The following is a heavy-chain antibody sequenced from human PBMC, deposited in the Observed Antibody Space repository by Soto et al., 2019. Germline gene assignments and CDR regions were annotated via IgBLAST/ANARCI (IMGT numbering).Heavy chain of an antibody. Sequence: SETLSLTCTVSGGSLSSYYWSWIRQPPGKGLEWIGYIYYSGSTNYNPSLKSRVTISVDTSKNQFSLKLSSVTAADTSVYYCARRWGRTFDYWGQGTLVTVSS. CDR2: IYYSGST. D-gene: IGHD7-27*01. CDR1: GGSLSSYY. J-gene: IGHJ4*02. V-gene: IGHV4-59*08. CDR3: ARRWGRTFDY.